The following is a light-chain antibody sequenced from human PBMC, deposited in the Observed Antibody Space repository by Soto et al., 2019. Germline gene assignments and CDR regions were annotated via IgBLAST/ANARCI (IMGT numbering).Light chain of an antibody. J-gene: IGKJ1*01. Sequence: IALTQSPATVSVSPGDRVTLSCWASQNIYSNLGWYQQRPGQAPRLIIYRASARPTGIPARFSGSGSGTEFTLTISSLQSEDFATYYCQQYHNLWSFGRGTKVEIE. CDR2: RAS. CDR1: QNIYSN. V-gene: IGKV3-15*01. CDR3: QQYHNLWS.